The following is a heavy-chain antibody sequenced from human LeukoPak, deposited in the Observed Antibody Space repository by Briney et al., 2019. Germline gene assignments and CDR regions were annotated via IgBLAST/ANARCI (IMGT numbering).Heavy chain of an antibody. V-gene: IGHV4-30-2*01. D-gene: IGHD6-13*01. CDR2: IYHSGST. J-gene: IGHJ6*03. CDR3: ARLKYSPGYSSSWWGYYKDV. CDR1: GGSISSGGYY. Sequence: SETLSLTCTVSGGSISSGGYYWSWIRQPPGKGLEWIGYIYHSGSTYYNPSLKSRVTISVDRSKNQFSLKLSSVTAADTAVYYCARLKYSPGYSSSWWGYYKDVWGKGTTVTVSS.